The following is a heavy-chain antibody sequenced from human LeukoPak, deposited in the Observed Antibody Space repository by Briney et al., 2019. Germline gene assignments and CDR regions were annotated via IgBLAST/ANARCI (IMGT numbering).Heavy chain of an antibody. J-gene: IGHJ5*02. CDR3: ARGTTATRGWFDP. CDR2: IYPSGST. V-gene: IGHV4-61*02. Sequence: SQTLSLTCTVSGGSISSGSYYWSWIRQPAGKGLEWIGRIYPSGSTNYNPSLKSRVTISVDTSKNQFSLKLSSVTAADTAVYYCARGTTATRGWFDPWGQGTLVTVSS. D-gene: IGHD1-1*01. CDR1: GGSISSGSYY.